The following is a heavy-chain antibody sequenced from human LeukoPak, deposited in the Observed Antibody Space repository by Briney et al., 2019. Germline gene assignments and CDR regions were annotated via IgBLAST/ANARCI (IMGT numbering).Heavy chain of an antibody. CDR3: ARRLAYCGGDCYSFAFDI. CDR1: GFTFSSYW. CDR2: INSDGSST. J-gene: IGHJ3*02. Sequence: GGSLRLSCAASGFTFSSYWMPWVRHAPGKGLVWVSRINSDGSSTSYADSVKGRFTISRDNAKNTLYLQMNSLRAEDTAVYYCARRLAYCGGDCYSFAFDIWGQGTMVTVSS. V-gene: IGHV3-74*01. D-gene: IGHD2-21*02.